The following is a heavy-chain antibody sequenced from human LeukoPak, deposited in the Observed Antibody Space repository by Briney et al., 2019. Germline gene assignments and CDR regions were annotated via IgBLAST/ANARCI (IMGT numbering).Heavy chain of an antibody. CDR3: ARQQGGRNWFDP. CDR2: IYYSGST. D-gene: IGHD2-15*01. CDR1: GGSISSSSYY. J-gene: IGHJ5*02. Sequence: SETLSLTCTVSGGSISSSSYYWGWIRQPPGKGLEWIGSIYYSGSTYYNPSLKSRVTISVDTSKSQFSLKLSSVTAADTAVYYCARQQGGRNWFDPWGQGTLVTVSS. V-gene: IGHV4-39*01.